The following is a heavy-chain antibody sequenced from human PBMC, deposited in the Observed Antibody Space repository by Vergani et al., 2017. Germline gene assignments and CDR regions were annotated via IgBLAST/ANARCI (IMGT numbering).Heavy chain of an antibody. D-gene: IGHD3-3*01. CDR3: ARXHVTGDRLEWLLPSSISDAFDI. CDR2: ISSSSSYI. CDR1: GFTFSSYS. Sequence: EVQLVESGGGLVKPGGSLRLSCAASGFTFSSYSMNWVRQAPGKGLEWVSSISSSSSYIYYADSVKGRFTISRDNAKNSLYLQMNSLRAEDTAVYYCARXHVTGDRLEWLLPSSISDAFDIWGQGTMVTVSS. J-gene: IGHJ3*02. V-gene: IGHV3-21*01.